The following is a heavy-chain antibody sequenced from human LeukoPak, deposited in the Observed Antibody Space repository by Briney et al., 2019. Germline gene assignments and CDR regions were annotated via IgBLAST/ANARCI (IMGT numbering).Heavy chain of an antibody. J-gene: IGHJ5*02. Sequence: PGGSLRLSCAASGFTFSDYYMSWIRQAPGKRLEWVSYISSSGSTKYYADSVKGRFTVSRDNAKNSLDLQMNSLRADDTAVYYCARDSTSVGAFDPWGQGALVTVSS. CDR3: ARDSTSVGAFDP. CDR2: ISSSGSTK. CDR1: GFTFSDYY. V-gene: IGHV3-11*01.